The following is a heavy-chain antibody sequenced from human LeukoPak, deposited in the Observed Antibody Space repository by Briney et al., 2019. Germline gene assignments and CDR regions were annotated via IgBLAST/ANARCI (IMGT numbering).Heavy chain of an antibody. D-gene: IGHD3-3*01. CDR2: IYYSGST. CDR1: GGSISSYY. J-gene: IGHJ4*02. V-gene: IGHV4-59*01. CDR3: ARGDFWSGYSLPQYYFDY. Sequence: PSETLSLTCTVSGGSISSYYWSWIRQPPGKGLEWIGYIYYSGSTNYNPSLKSRVTISVDTSKNQFSLKLSSVTAADTAVYYCARGDFWSGYSLPQYYFDYWGQGTLVTVSS.